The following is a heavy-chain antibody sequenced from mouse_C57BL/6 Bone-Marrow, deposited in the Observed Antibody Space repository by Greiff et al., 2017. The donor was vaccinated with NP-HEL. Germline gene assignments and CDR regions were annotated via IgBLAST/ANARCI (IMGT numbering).Heavy chain of an antibody. J-gene: IGHJ1*03. V-gene: IGHV14-3*01. CDR1: GFTIKNSY. Sequence: VQLKQSVAELVRPGASVKLSCTASGFTIKNSYMHWVKQRPEQGLEWIGRIDPADGNTKYAPKFQGQATITADSSSKTAYLQLSSLASEDTASYDCALLWWYFDVWGTGTTVTVSS. CDR3: ALLWWYFDV. CDR2: IDPADGNT. D-gene: IGHD2-1*01.